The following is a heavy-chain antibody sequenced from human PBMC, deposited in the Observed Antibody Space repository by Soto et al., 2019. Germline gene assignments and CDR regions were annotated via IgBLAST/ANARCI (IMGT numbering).Heavy chain of an antibody. CDR2: INPNSGGT. Sequence: ASVKVSCKASGYTFTGYYMHWVRQAPGQGLEWMGWINPNSGGTNYAQKFQGWVTMTRYTSISTAYMELSRLRSDDTAVYYCARDRFVVAGTIWFDPWGQGTLVTVSS. D-gene: IGHD2-15*01. CDR3: ARDRFVVAGTIWFDP. V-gene: IGHV1-2*04. CDR1: GYTFTGYY. J-gene: IGHJ5*02.